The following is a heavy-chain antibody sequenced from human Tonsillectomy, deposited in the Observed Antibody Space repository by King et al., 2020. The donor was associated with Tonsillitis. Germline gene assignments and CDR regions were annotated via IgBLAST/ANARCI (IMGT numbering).Heavy chain of an antibody. Sequence: HLQESGPGLVKPSETLSLTCTVPGDSIRGYHWSWIRQPAGKGLEWIGRIFSSGSTNYNPSLKSRVTMSVDTSKNQFSLELSSVTAADTAVYYCAREWYGELDPWGQGTLVTVSS. CDR1: GDSIRGYH. J-gene: IGHJ5*02. CDR3: AREWYGELDP. CDR2: IFSSGST. D-gene: IGHD4/OR15-4a*01. V-gene: IGHV4-4*07.